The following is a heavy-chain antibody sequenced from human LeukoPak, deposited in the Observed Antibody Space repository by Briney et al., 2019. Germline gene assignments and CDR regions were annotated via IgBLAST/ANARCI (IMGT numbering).Heavy chain of an antibody. CDR3: AGNAMHEGDPTEED. D-gene: IGHD2-21*02. Sequence: SVKVSCKAPGGTFSSYAISWVRQAPGQGLEWMGGIIPIFGTANYAQKFQGRVTITTDESTSTAYMELSSLRSEDTAVYYCAGNAMHEGDPTEEDWGQGTLVTVSS. CDR2: IIPIFGTA. V-gene: IGHV1-69*05. CDR1: GGTFSSYA. J-gene: IGHJ4*02.